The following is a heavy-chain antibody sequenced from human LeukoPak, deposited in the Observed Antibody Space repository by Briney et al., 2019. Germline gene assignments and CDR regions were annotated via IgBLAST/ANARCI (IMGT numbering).Heavy chain of an antibody. V-gene: IGHV1-18*01. CDR2: ITTYNGNT. CDR1: GYTFTSYP. D-gene: IGHD4-17*01. J-gene: IGHJ4*02. CDR3: ARGYDYGDYVGGFDY. Sequence: ASVKVSCKASGYTFTSYPISWVRQAPGQGLEWMGWITTYNGNTHYAQKLQGRVTMTTETSTSTAYMDLRGLRSDYTAVYYCARGYDYGDYVGGFDYWGQGTLVTVSS.